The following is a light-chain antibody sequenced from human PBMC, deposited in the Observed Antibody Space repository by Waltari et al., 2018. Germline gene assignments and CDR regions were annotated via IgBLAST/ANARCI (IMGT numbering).Light chain of an antibody. Sequence: QSVLTQAPSASGTPGQRVTISCSGSSSSIGSNLVCWYQQLPGTAPKLLIYRNDQRPSGGPDRISGSKAGTSASLTISGLQPDDDGDYYCSAWGDGLGGPVFGTGTRVTVL. CDR2: RND. CDR1: SSSIGSNL. J-gene: IGLJ1*01. CDR3: SAWGDGLGGPV. V-gene: IGLV1-47*01.